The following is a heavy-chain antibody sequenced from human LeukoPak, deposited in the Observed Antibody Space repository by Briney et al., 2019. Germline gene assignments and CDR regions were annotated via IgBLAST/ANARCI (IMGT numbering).Heavy chain of an antibody. Sequence: GGSLRLSGAASGFTFTSYAMSWVRQAPGKGLQWVSAVSGSGGGAYYADSVKGRFTISRDNSKSTLYLQMNSLRAEDTAVYYCAAQWELLRMFDYWGQGTLVTVSS. D-gene: IGHD1-26*01. J-gene: IGHJ4*02. V-gene: IGHV3-23*01. CDR1: GFTFTSYA. CDR2: VSGSGGGA. CDR3: AAQWELLRMFDY.